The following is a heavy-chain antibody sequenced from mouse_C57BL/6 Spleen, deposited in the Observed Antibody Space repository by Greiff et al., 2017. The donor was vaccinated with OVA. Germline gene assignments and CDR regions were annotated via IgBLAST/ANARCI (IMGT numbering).Heavy chain of an antibody. CDR1: GYAFSSSW. CDR3: ARGVSSGFYYFDY. V-gene: IGHV1-82*01. J-gene: IGHJ2*01. D-gene: IGHD3-2*02. Sequence: QVQLQQSGPELVKPGASVKISCKASGYAFSSSWMNWVKQRPGKGLEWIGRIYPGDGDTNYNGKFKGKATLTADKSSSTAYMQLSSLTSEDSAVYFCARGVSSGFYYFDYWGQGTTLTVSS. CDR2: IYPGDGDT.